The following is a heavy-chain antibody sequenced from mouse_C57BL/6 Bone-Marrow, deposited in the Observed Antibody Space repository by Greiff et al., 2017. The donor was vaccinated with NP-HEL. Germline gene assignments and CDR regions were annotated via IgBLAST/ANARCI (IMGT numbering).Heavy chain of an antibody. CDR2: IWGGGST. CDR3: AKRLITTVVATGAMDY. V-gene: IGHV2-9*01. CDR1: GFSFTSYG. J-gene: IGHJ4*01. Sequence: QVTLKESGPGLVAPSQSLSITCTVSGFSFTSYGVDWVRQPPGKGLEWLGVIWGGGSTNYNSALMSRLSISKDNSKSQVFLKMNSLQTDDTAMYYCAKRLITTVVATGAMDYWGQGTSVTVSS. D-gene: IGHD1-1*01.